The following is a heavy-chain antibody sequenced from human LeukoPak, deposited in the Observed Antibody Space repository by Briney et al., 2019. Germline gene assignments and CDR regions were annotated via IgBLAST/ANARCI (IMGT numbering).Heavy chain of an antibody. V-gene: IGHV4-34*01. CDR3: AREMRSGSYYIFSAFDI. CDR2: INHSGST. D-gene: IGHD3-10*01. Sequence: SETLSLTCAVYGGSFSGYYWSWIRQPPGKGLEWIGEINHSGSTNYNPSLKSRVTISVDTSKNQFSLKLSSVTAADTAVYYCAREMRSGSYYIFSAFDIWGQGTMVTVSS. J-gene: IGHJ3*02. CDR1: GGSFSGYY.